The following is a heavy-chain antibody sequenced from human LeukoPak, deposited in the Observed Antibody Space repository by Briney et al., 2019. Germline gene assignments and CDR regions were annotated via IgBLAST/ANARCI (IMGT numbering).Heavy chain of an antibody. V-gene: IGHV3-7*03. Sequence: GGSLRLSCVVSGFTFTNYWMSWVRQAPGKGLEWVANIKQDGSEKYYVDSVKGRFTISRDNAKNSLYLQMNSLRAEDTAVYYCARDQFSIYGDYDYWGQGTLVTVSS. CDR1: GFTFTNYW. CDR3: ARDQFSIYGDYDY. CDR2: IKQDGSEK. D-gene: IGHD4-17*01. J-gene: IGHJ4*02.